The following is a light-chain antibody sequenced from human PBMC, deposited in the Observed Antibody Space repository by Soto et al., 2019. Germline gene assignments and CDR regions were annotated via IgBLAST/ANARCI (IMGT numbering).Light chain of an antibody. V-gene: IGKV1-5*01. CDR2: DAS. CDR1: ENISSW. CDR3: QEYTTYSRT. Sequence: DIQMTQSPSTLSASVGDRVTITCRASENISSWLAWYQQKPGKAPKVLIYDASTLESGVPSRFSGGGSGTEFTLTITCLQPDDFATYYCQEYTTYSRTFGQGTKVEVK. J-gene: IGKJ1*01.